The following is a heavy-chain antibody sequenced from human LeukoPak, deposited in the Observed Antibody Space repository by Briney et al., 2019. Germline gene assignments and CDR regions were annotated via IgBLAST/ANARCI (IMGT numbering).Heavy chain of an antibody. Sequence: GGSLRLSCAASGFTVSSNYMSWVRQAPGKGLEWVSVIYSGGSTYYADSVKGRFTISRHNSKNTLYLQMNSLRAEDTAVYYCAKDGERGYPSSSVDYWGQGTLVTVSS. CDR2: IYSGGST. CDR1: GFTVSSNY. J-gene: IGHJ4*02. V-gene: IGHV3-53*04. CDR3: AKDGERGYPSSSVDY. D-gene: IGHD5-18*01.